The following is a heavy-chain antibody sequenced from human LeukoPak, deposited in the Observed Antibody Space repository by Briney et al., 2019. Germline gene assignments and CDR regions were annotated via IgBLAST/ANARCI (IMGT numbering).Heavy chain of an antibody. D-gene: IGHD1/OR15-1a*01. Sequence: SETLSLTCTVSGGSISTYYWSWIRQPPGKGLEWIGYIPYSGSTNYNPSLKSRVTISLDTSKNQFALKLSSVTAADTAVYYCARSIIGTRSKFDYWGQGTWSPSPQ. V-gene: IGHV4-59*08. CDR1: GGSISTYY. J-gene: IGHJ4*02. CDR3: ARSIIGTRSKFDY. CDR2: IPYSGST.